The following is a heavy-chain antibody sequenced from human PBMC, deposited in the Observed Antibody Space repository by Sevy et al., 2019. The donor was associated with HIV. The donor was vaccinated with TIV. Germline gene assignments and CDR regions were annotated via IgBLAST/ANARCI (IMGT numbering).Heavy chain of an antibody. Sequence: GGSLRLSCAASGFDFSIYSMSWVRQAPGKGLEWVSTLSCGCGKINYADTVKGRFTISRDTSKSAVYLQMNNMRVEDTAVYYCAREGCTKPHDYWGQGTLVTVSS. V-gene: IGHV3-23*01. CDR1: GFDFSIYS. J-gene: IGHJ4*02. D-gene: IGHD2-8*01. CDR2: LSCGCGKI. CDR3: AREGCTKPHDY.